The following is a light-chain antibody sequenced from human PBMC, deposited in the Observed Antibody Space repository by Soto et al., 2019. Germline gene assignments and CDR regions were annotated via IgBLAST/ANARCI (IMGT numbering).Light chain of an antibody. CDR2: GAS. Sequence: EMVLTQSPGTLSLSPGERVTLSCRASQSVSNSYLAWYQQKPGQAPRLLIYGASSRATGIPDRFSGSGSGTDFTLTISRLEPEYFAWYYCHQYGSSPYTFGQGTQLEIK. J-gene: IGKJ2*01. CDR1: QSVSNSY. V-gene: IGKV3-20*01. CDR3: HQYGSSPYT.